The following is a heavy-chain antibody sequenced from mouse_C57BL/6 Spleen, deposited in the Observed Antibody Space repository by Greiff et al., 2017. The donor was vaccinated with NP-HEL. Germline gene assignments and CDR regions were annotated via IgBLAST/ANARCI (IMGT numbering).Heavy chain of an antibody. Sequence: QVQLQQPGAELVMPGASVKLSCKASGYTFTSYWMHWVKQRPGQGLEWIGEIDPSDSYTNYNQKFKGKSTLTVDTSSSTAYMQLSSLTSEDSAVYYCASGEYGNYVWFAYWGQGTLVTVSA. J-gene: IGHJ3*01. CDR1: GYTFTSYW. CDR3: ASGEYGNYVWFAY. D-gene: IGHD2-10*02. CDR2: IDPSDSYT. V-gene: IGHV1-69*01.